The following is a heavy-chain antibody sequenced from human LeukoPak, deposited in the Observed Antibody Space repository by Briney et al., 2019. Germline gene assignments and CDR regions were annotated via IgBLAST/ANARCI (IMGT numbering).Heavy chain of an antibody. CDR2: ISASGGTT. D-gene: IGHD6-13*01. J-gene: IGHJ4*02. CDR1: GFTFSSYA. CDR3: ANLASVSPSRWDY. Sequence: PGGSLILSCAASGFTFSSYAMTWVRQAPGKGLEWFSGISASGGTTYYADSVKGRFTISRDNSKNTLYVLMTSLRAEDTAIYYCANLASVSPSRWDYWGQGTLVTVSS. V-gene: IGHV3-23*01.